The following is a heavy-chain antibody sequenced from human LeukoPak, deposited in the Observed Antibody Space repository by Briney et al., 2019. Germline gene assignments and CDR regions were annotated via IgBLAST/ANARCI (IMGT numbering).Heavy chain of an antibody. CDR3: ARVGGVWSDLNLDY. V-gene: IGHV3-30*01. J-gene: IGHJ4*02. CDR1: GFTFSSYA. D-gene: IGHD2-21*01. CDR2: ISYEGSKK. Sequence: GGSLRLSCAASGFTFSSYAMHWVRQAPGKGLEWVAVISYEGSKKYYADSVKGRFTISRDNSKNTLYLQMNSVRAEDTAVYYCARVGGVWSDLNLDYWGQGALVTVSS.